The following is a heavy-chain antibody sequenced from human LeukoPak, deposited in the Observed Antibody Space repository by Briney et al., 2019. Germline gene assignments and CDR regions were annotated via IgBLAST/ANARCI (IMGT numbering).Heavy chain of an antibody. CDR1: GGSISSSSYY. CDR3: ARDPSITMVRGVIYYYYGMDV. J-gene: IGHJ6*02. CDR2: IYHSGST. V-gene: IGHV4-39*07. D-gene: IGHD3-10*01. Sequence: PSETLSPTCTVSGGSISSSSYYWGWIRQPPGKGLEWTGEIYHSGSTNYNPSLKSRVTISVDKSKNQFSLKLSSVTAADTAVYYCARDPSITMVRGVIYYYYGMDVWGQGTTVTVSS.